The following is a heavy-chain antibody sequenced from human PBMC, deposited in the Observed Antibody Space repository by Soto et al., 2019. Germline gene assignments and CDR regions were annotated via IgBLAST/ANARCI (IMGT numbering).Heavy chain of an antibody. Sequence: PSQTLSLTCAISGDSVSSNSAAWNWIRQSPSRGLEWLGRTYYRSKWYNDYAVSVKSRITINPDTSKNQFSLQLNSVTPEDTAVYYCARWAPSGIAVAGTEFRNYYGMDVWGQGTTVTVSS. CDR3: ARWAPSGIAVAGTEFRNYYGMDV. CDR1: GDSVSSNSAA. V-gene: IGHV6-1*01. D-gene: IGHD6-19*01. J-gene: IGHJ6*02. CDR2: TYYRSKWYN.